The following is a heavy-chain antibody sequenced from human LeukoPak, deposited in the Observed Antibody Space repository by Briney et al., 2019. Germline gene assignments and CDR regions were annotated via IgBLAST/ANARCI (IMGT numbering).Heavy chain of an antibody. Sequence: GASVKVSCKASGYTFTGYYMHWVRQAPGQGLEWMGWINPNSGGTNYAQKFQGRVTITRDTSISTAYMELSRLRSDDTAVYYCARCRSWGPSIGMDVWGQGTTVTVSS. CDR1: GYTFTGYY. CDR2: INPNSGGT. V-gene: IGHV1-2*02. D-gene: IGHD1-26*01. J-gene: IGHJ6*02. CDR3: ARCRSWGPSIGMDV.